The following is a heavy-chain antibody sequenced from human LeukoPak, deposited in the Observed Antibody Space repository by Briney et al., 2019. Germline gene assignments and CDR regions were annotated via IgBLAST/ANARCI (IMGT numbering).Heavy chain of an antibody. J-gene: IGHJ5*02. D-gene: IGHD3-10*01. V-gene: IGHV4-31*03. Sequence: SETLSLTCTVSGGSISSGGYYWSWIRQHPGKGLEWIGYIYYSGSTYYNPSLKSRVTKSVDTSRNQLSLRLTSVTAADTAVYYCARGVQGWFAPWGQGTLVTVSS. CDR3: ARGVQGWFAP. CDR1: GGSISSGGYY. CDR2: IYYSGST.